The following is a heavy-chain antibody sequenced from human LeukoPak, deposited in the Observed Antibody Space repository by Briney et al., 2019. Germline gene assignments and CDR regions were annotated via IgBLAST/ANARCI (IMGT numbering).Heavy chain of an antibody. J-gene: IGHJ6*03. CDR2: MSPNSGNT. Sequence: ASVKVSCKASGYTFTSYDINWVRQATGQGLEWMGWMSPNSGNTGYAQKFQGRVTMTRNTSISTAYMELSSLRSEDTAVYYCARGVMVRGVIIRTYYYYYMDVWGKGTTVTISS. CDR3: ARGVMVRGVIIRTYYYYYMDV. CDR1: GYTFTSYD. D-gene: IGHD3-10*01. V-gene: IGHV1-8*01.